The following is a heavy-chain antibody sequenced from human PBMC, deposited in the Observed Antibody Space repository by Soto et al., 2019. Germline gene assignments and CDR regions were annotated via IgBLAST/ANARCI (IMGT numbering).Heavy chain of an antibody. J-gene: IGHJ6*03. Sequence: QVQLVHSGAEVRKPGTSVKVSCTASGGTFSAYSIDWVRHVPGQGLEWLGRITPMYGKTNYAQKWEGRVTITADTSTTTADTELTRRRSQCTGVYYCAGEARVDNYTVVRGKGTAVTV. CDR3: AGEARVDNYTVV. CDR1: GGTFSAYS. CDR2: ITPMYGKT. V-gene: IGHV1-69*04.